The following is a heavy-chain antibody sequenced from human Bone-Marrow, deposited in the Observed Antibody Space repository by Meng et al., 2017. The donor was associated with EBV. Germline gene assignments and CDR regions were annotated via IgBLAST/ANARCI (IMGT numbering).Heavy chain of an antibody. Sequence: HVLVVQAGAEVKKPGSSVKVSCKSLGGLFSSDAISWVRQAPGQGLVWLGGLIPMSGAPYYAQNFQGRVTITADESTSTHYMELSNLRSEDTAMYYCASESGRGFTPDYWGQGTLVTVSS. CDR1: GGLFSSDA. CDR2: LIPMSGAP. V-gene: IGHV1-69*01. J-gene: IGHJ4*02. D-gene: IGHD3-10*01. CDR3: ASESGRGFTPDY.